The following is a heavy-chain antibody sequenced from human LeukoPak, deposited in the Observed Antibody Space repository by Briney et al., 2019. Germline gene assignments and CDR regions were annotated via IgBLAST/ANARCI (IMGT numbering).Heavy chain of an antibody. CDR1: GYTFTSYY. Sequence: ASVKVSCKAAGYTFTSYYMHWVRQAPGQGLEWMGVINPSGGTTGYAQRFQGRVTMTRDTSTSTVYMELSSLRSEDTAVYYCARDRAVAGFRFDYWGPGTLVTVSS. CDR3: ARDRAVAGFRFDY. V-gene: IGHV1-46*01. D-gene: IGHD6-19*01. J-gene: IGHJ4*02. CDR2: INPSGGTT.